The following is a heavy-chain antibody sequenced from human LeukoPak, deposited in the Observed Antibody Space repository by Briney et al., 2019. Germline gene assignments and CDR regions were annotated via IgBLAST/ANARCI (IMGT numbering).Heavy chain of an antibody. CDR1: GGSIGSRSFY. D-gene: IGHD5-12*01. V-gene: IGHV4-39*01. Sequence: PSETLSLTCNVSGGSIGSRSFYWCWIRQPPGKGLEFIGSIDHSGNTNYNSSLKSRVTISADTSRNQFSLKLRSVTAADTAVYYCARRTSGGYSGYIDRWGQGTLVSVSS. J-gene: IGHJ5*02. CDR2: IDHSGNT. CDR3: ARRTSGGYSGYIDR.